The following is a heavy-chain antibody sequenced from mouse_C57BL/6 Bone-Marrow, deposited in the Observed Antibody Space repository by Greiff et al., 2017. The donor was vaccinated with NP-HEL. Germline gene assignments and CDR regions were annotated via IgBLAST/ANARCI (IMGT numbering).Heavy chain of an antibody. J-gene: IGHJ2*01. CDR3: ARCPLITTVVASNYFDY. Sequence: QVQLKQSGAELVKPGASVKISCKASGYAFSSYWMNWVKQRPGKGLEWIGQIYPGDGDTNYNGKFKGKATLTADKSSSTAYMQLSSLTSEDSAVYFCARCPLITTVVASNYFDYWGQGTTLTVSS. D-gene: IGHD1-1*01. CDR2: IYPGDGDT. V-gene: IGHV1-80*01. CDR1: GYAFSSYW.